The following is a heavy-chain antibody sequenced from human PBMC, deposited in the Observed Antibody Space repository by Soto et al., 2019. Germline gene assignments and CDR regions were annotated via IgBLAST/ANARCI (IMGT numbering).Heavy chain of an antibody. D-gene: IGHD2-8*01. Sequence: QVQLVESGGGVVQPGRSLRLSCAASGFTFSSYGMHWVRQAPGKGLEWVAVISYDGSNKYYADSVKGRFTISRDNYKNALYLQMNSRRAEDTAVYYCAKEAVLIARPIDFWGQGTLVTVSS. CDR3: AKEAVLIARPIDF. V-gene: IGHV3-30*18. CDR1: GFTFSSYG. J-gene: IGHJ4*02. CDR2: ISYDGSNK.